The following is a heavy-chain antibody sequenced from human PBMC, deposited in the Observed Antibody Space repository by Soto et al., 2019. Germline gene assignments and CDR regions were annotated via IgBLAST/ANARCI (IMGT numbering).Heavy chain of an antibody. CDR1: GFTVSNNY. V-gene: IGHV3-53*01. Sequence: PGGSLRLSCAASGFTVSNNYMTWVRQAPGKGLEWVSVMYSGGTATYYADSVKGRFTVSRDNSKSTVSLQLDSLKADDTAVYYCARGVPVGAIGRFYFDSWGQGTLVTVSS. D-gene: IGHD1-26*01. J-gene: IGHJ4*02. CDR2: MYSGGTAT. CDR3: ARGVPVGAIGRFYFDS.